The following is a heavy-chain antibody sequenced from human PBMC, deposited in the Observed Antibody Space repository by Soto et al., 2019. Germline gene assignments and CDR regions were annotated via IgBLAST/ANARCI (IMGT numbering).Heavy chain of an antibody. Sequence: GGSLRLSCAASGFTFSSYSMNWVRQAPGKGLEWVSSISSSSSYIYYADSVKGRFTISRDNAKNSLYLQMNSLRAEDTAVYYCARDTTGNSYNWFDPWGQGTLVTVS. V-gene: IGHV3-21*01. CDR1: GFTFSSYS. J-gene: IGHJ5*02. CDR3: ARDTTGNSYNWFDP. D-gene: IGHD1-1*01. CDR2: ISSSSSYI.